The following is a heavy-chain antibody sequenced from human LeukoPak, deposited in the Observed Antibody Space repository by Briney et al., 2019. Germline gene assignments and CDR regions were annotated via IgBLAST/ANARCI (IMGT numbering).Heavy chain of an antibody. CDR2: INQSGST. J-gene: IGHJ4*02. CDR3: ATSYIGGFGKPDY. Sequence: SETLSLTCAVSGGSFSVHYWSWIRQPPGKGLEWIGEINQSGSTTYNPSLKSRVTASVDTSKNQFSLKLSSVTAADTAVYYCATSYIGGFGKPDYWGQGTLATVSS. CDR1: GGSFSVHY. V-gene: IGHV4-34*01. D-gene: IGHD2-15*01.